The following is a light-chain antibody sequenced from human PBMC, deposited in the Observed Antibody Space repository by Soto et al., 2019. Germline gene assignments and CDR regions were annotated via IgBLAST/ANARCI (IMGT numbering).Light chain of an antibody. J-gene: IGKJ2*01. CDR1: QSVNSRY. CDR2: GAS. CDR3: QQYGSSQYT. V-gene: IGKV3-20*01. Sequence: EIVLTQSPGTLSLSPGERATLSCRASQSVNSRYLAWYQQKPGQAPRLLIYGASSRATGIPDRFSGSGSGTDFTLTISRLEAEDFAVYYCQQYGSSQYTFGQGTKLEIK.